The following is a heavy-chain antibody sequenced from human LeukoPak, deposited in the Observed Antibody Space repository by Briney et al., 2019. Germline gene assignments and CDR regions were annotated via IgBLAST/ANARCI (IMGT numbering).Heavy chain of an antibody. J-gene: IGHJ4*02. CDR1: GYSISRGYY. D-gene: IGHD3-22*01. Sequence: PSETLSLTCTVSGYSISRGYYWGWIRQPPGKGLEWVGSIYHSGSTYYNPSLKSRVTISVDTSKNQFSLKLSSVTAADTAVYYCAREVPYYYDSSGYFNRGIYWGQGTLVTVSS. CDR2: IYHSGST. CDR3: AREVPYYYDSSGYFNRGIY. V-gene: IGHV4-38-2*02.